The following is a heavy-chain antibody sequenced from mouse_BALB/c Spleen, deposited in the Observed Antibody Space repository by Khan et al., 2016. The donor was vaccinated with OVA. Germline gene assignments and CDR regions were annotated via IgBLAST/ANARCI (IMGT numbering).Heavy chain of an antibody. D-gene: IGHD2-4*01. Sequence: QVQLKQSGPGLVQPSQSLSLTCTVSGFSFTTYGVRWVRRSPGKGLVWRGVIWSGGTTDYSAAFIPRLSITNDNSKSQVFFKMNILQANDTAIYYCASNYDYDEGLAYWGQGTLVTVSA. V-gene: IGHV2-2*02. J-gene: IGHJ3*01. CDR1: GFSFTTYG. CDR3: ASNYDYDEGLAY. CDR2: IWSGGTT.